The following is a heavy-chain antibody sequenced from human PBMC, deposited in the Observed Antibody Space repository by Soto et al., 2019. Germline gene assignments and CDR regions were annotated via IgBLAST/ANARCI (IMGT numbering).Heavy chain of an antibody. J-gene: IGHJ5*01. D-gene: IGHD3-22*01. V-gene: IGHV4-34*01. CDR1: GGSFGGHS. Sequence: SETLSLTXAVYGGSFGGHSWTWIRQSPGKGLEWIGDINHSGRVNYSPSLKSRVTISLDTSKNQFSLTLSAVTAADTAMYYCSTRAYDTNGYYRFDPWGQGTLVTVSS. CDR3: STRAYDTNGYYRFDP. CDR2: INHSGRV.